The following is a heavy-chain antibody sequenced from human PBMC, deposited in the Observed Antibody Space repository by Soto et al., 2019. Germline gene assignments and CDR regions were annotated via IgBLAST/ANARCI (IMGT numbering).Heavy chain of an antibody. Sequence: PGGSLRLSCATSGFILSDCAMNWVRQAPGKGLEWVSYISSSSSVIDYADSVKGRFTISRDNSKNTLYLQMNSLRAEDTAVYYCARDWVEEGYYDFWSGYLLNYYYYGMDVSGQGTTVTVSS. CDR1: GFILSDCA. D-gene: IGHD3-3*01. CDR3: ARDWVEEGYYDFWSGYLLNYYYYGMDV. CDR2: ISSSSSVI. V-gene: IGHV3-48*01. J-gene: IGHJ6*02.